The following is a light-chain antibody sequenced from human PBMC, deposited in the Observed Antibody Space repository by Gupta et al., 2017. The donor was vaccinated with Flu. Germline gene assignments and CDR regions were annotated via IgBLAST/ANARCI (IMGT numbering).Light chain of an antibody. Sequence: RVTITCSGSSSNIGSNSVYWYQQHPGAAPKVLIYSSNQRPSGVPERFSGSKSGTSASLPISGLRAEDDADYYCAAGDDSRRGVVFGGGTKLTVL. CDR1: SSNIGSNS. V-gene: IGLV1-47*01. CDR2: SSN. CDR3: AAGDDSRRGVV. J-gene: IGLJ3*02.